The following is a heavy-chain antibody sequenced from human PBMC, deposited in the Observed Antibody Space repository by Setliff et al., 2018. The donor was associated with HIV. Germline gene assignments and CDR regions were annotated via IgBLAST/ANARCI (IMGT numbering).Heavy chain of an antibody. J-gene: IGHJ5*02. V-gene: IGHV4-34*01. CDR2: INHSGKT. CDR1: GGSFSGYY. Sequence: SETLSLTCAVYGGSFSGYYWTWIRQPPGKGLEWIGDINHSGKTNYNRSLKSRVTISLDTSKNQFSLRLTSVTAADTAVYYCAREGGTGRSSWYGAYWYDPWGQGTLVTAPQ. CDR3: AREGGTGRSSWYGAYWYDP. D-gene: IGHD6-13*01.